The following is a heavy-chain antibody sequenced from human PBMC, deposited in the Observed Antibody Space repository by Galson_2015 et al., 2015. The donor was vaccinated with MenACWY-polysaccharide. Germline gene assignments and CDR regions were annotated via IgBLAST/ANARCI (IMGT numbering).Heavy chain of an antibody. D-gene: IGHD3-3*01. CDR1: GDSITSGGHH. J-gene: IGHJ5*02. Sequence: LSLTCSVSGDSITSGGHHWTWLRQHPETGLNWIGYIFNNGGPKSNPSLRSRVTISSDPSRSQFSLQLTSVTAADTAIYYCAGIPSTMSSFGWFDPWGQGILVTVSS. CDR3: AGIPSTMSSFGWFDP. CDR2: IFNNGGP. V-gene: IGHV4-31*03.